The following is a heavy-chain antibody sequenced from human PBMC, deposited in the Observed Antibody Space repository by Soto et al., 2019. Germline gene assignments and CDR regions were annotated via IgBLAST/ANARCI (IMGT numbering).Heavy chain of an antibody. D-gene: IGHD2-15*01. CDR2: ISAYNGNT. J-gene: IGHJ6*03. CDR1: GYTFTSYG. CDR3: ARRGHCSGGSCYTEALYYYYMDV. V-gene: IGHV1-18*01. Sequence: ASVKVSCKASGYTFTSYGISWVRQAPGQGLEWMGWISAYNGNTNYAQKLQGRVTMTTDTSTSTAYMELRSLRSDDTAVYYCARRGHCSGGSCYTEALYYYYMDVWGKGTTVTVSS.